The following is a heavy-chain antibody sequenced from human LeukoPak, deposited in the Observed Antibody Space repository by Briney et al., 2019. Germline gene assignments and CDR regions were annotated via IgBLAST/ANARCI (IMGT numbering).Heavy chain of an antibody. CDR3: ARGYLGDDYTRTFDH. CDR2: ISSSSSTI. CDR1: GFTFSSYS. V-gene: IGHV3-48*01. D-gene: IGHD4-11*01. Sequence: RGGSLRLSCAASGFTFSSYSMNWVRQAPGKGLEWVSYISSSSSTIYYADSVKGRFTISRDNAKNSLYLQMNSLRAEDTAVYYCARGYLGDDYTRTFDHWGQGTLVTVSS. J-gene: IGHJ4*02.